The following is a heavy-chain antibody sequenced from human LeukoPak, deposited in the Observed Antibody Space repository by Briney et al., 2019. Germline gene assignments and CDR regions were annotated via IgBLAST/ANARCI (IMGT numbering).Heavy chain of an antibody. V-gene: IGHV3-30*02. CDR3: AKDRRGAVASFDY. D-gene: IGHD6-19*01. Sequence: PGGSLRLSCAASGFPFSDYVMHWVRQAPGKGLEWVSVIRYDGNNKYYADSVKGRFTISRDNSKNTLYLQMNSLESEDTAVYYCAKDRRGAVASFDYWGQGTLVTVSS. CDR1: GFPFSDYV. J-gene: IGHJ4*02. CDR2: IRYDGNNK.